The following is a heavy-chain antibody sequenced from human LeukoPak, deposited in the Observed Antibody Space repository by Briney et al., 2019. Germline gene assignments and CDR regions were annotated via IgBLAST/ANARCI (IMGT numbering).Heavy chain of an antibody. Sequence: GGSLRLSCAASGFTFSSYWMNWVRQAPGKGLEWVAVISYDGSNKYYADSVKGRFTISRDNSKNTLYLQMNSLRAEDTAVYYCARVFRSRVGAFDIWGQGTMVTVSS. CDR2: ISYDGSNK. V-gene: IGHV3-30-3*01. J-gene: IGHJ3*02. CDR3: ARVFRSRVGAFDI. D-gene: IGHD2-15*01. CDR1: GFTFSSYW.